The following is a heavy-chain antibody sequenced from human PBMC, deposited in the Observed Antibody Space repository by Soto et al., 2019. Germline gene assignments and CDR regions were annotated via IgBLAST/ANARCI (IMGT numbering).Heavy chain of an antibody. Sequence: QVQLQQSGPGLVKPSQTLSLTCTVSGGSISFDHYHWTWIRQPPGKGLEWIGYVHYSGRVLYNPSLQSRVYIPVDTSKNQSSRKMSSVTAADTAVYFCAREDDGGDRDYYGLDVWGQGTTVTVSS. CDR3: AREDDGGDRDYYGLDV. J-gene: IGHJ6*02. CDR2: VHYSGRV. V-gene: IGHV4-30-4*01. CDR1: GGSISFDHYH. D-gene: IGHD2-21*02.